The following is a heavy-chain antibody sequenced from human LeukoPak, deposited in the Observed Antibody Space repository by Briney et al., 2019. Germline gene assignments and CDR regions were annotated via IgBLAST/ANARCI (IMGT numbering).Heavy chain of an antibody. V-gene: IGHV1-69*05. CDR3: ARSGSKSWGYFES. CDR1: GGTFSSYV. Sequence: SVKVSCKASGGTFSSYVISWVRQAPGQGLEWMGRIIPAFRTTVFAQRFQGRVTMTTDESTSAAYLDLSSLTFDDTAVYYRARSGSKSWGYFESWGQGTLVTVSS. D-gene: IGHD1-26*01. CDR2: IIPAFRTT. J-gene: IGHJ4*02.